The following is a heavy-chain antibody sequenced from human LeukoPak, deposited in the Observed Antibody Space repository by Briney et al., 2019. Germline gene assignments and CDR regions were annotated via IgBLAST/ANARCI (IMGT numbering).Heavy chain of an antibody. V-gene: IGHV3-30*03. CDR3: ARDKNTNLAHYLDH. J-gene: IGHJ4*02. Sequence: PGGSLRLSCVASGFSFSNYGMHWVRQAPGKGLEWVAVITQDGNFQVYADSVKGRFTVSRDNSQNMMYLQMTSLTAEDTAVYFCARDKNTNLAHYLDHWGQGTLVTVSP. CDR2: ITQDGNFQ. D-gene: IGHD1-1*01. CDR1: GFSFSNYG.